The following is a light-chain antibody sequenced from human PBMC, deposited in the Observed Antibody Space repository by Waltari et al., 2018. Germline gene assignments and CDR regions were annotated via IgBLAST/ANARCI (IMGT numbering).Light chain of an antibody. CDR2: KDT. CDR1: ALPKQY. J-gene: IGLJ1*01. V-gene: IGLV3-25*03. CDR3: QSADSSGTFYI. Sequence: SYELTQPPSVSVSPGQTARITCSGDALPKQYTYWYQQKPGQAPVLVIYKDTVRPSGIPERFSGSSSGTTVTLTISGVQPEDEADYFCQSADSSGTFYIFGIGTKVTVL.